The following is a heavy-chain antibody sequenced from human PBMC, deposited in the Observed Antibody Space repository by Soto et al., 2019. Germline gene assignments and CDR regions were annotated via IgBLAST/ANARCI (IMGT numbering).Heavy chain of an antibody. CDR3: TTGPAARWGNWFDP. V-gene: IGHV3-15*07. CDR2: IKSKTDGGTT. Sequence: GGSLRLSCAASGFTFSNAWMNWVRQAPGKGLEWVGRIKSKTDGGTTDYAAPVKGRITISRDDSKNTLYLQMNSLKTEDTAVYYCTTGPAARWGNWFDPWGQGTLVTVSS. CDR1: GFTFSNAW. D-gene: IGHD2-2*01. J-gene: IGHJ5*02.